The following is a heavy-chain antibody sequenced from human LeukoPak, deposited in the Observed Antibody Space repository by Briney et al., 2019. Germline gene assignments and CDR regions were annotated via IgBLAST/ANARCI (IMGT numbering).Heavy chain of an antibody. J-gene: IGHJ4*02. CDR3: ARGWELLGEFDY. D-gene: IGHD1-26*01. CDR2: IIPIFGTA. Sequence: SVKVSCKASGYTFTSYGISWVRQAPGQGLEWMGGIIPIFGTANYAQKFQGRVTITADESTSTAYMELSSLRSEDAAVYYCARGWELLGEFDYWGQGTLVTVSS. V-gene: IGHV1-69*13. CDR1: GYTFTSYG.